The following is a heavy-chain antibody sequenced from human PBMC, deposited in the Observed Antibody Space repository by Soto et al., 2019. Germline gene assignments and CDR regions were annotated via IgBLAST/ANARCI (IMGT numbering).Heavy chain of an antibody. CDR3: AKGSPGITVAGTGYFPH. J-gene: IGHJ1*01. V-gene: IGHV3-23*01. CDR1: GFTFRSYA. D-gene: IGHD6-19*01. CDR2: ISGSGDRT. Sequence: EVQLLESGGGLVQPGGSLRLSCAASGFTFRSYAMSWVRQAPGKGLVWVSGISGSGDRTYYADSVKGRFTISRDNAKNTPYLNKNSLRTEDTAVYYCAKGSPGITVAGTGYFPHWGQGTLGTVPS.